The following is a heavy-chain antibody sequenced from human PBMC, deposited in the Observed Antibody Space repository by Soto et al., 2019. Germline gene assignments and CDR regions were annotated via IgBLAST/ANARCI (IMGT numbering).Heavy chain of an antibody. J-gene: IGHJ4*02. V-gene: IGHV3-21*01. CDR2: ISSTSGHI. CDR3: VRHWQATREFVY. Sequence: PGGSLRLSCAASGFTFSTYGMNWVRQAPGEGLEWVSSISSTSGHIYYADSVRGRVTISRDNAKNSLYLQMNSLRAEDTAVYYCVRHWQATREFVYWGQGTLVTVSS. D-gene: IGHD1-26*01. CDR1: GFTFSTYG.